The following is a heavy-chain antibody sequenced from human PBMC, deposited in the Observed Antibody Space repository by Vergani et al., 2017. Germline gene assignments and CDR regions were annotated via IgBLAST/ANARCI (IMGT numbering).Heavy chain of an antibody. D-gene: IGHD3-22*01. CDR1: GFTFSSYA. J-gene: IGHJ4*02. CDR3: AKAPVGYDSSGYYFDY. Sequence: EVQLLESGGGLVQPGGSLRLSCAASGFTFSSYAMSWVRQAPGKGLEWVSSISSSGGYTYYADSVKGRFTISRDSSENTLYLQMNSLRAEDTAVYYCAKAPVGYDSSGYYFDYWGQGTLVTVSS. CDR2: ISSSGGYT. V-gene: IGHV3-23*01.